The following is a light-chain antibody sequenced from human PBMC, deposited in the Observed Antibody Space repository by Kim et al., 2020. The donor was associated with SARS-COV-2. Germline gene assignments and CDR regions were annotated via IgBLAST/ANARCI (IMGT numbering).Light chain of an antibody. CDR1: SLRNYY. CDR2: GKN. V-gene: IGLV3-19*01. CDR3: NSRDSSGNRLRV. Sequence: SSELTQDPAVSVALGQTVRITCQGDSLRNYYASWYQQKPGRAPVLVIYGKNTRPSGIPDRFSGSTSGNTASLTITGAQADDEADYYCNSRDSSGNRLRVFGGGTQLTVL. J-gene: IGLJ3*02.